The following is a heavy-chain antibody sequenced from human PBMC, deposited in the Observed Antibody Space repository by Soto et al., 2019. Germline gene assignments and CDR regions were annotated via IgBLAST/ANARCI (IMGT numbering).Heavy chain of an antibody. V-gene: IGHV4-31*03. Sequence: QVQLQESGPGPVKPSQTLSLTCTVSGGSISSGGYYWSWIRQHPGKGLEWIGYIYYSGSTYYNPSLKSRVTISVDTSKNQFSLKLSSVTAADTAVYYCARGPSAGYCSSTSCYGLGYWGQGTLVTVSS. CDR1: GGSISSGGYY. J-gene: IGHJ4*02. CDR3: ARGPSAGYCSSTSCYGLGY. CDR2: IYYSGST. D-gene: IGHD2-2*01.